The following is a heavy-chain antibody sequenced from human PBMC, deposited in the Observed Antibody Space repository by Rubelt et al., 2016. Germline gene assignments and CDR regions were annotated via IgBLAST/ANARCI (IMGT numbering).Heavy chain of an antibody. CDR1: GGSFSGYY. D-gene: IGHD6-19*01. CDR2: INHSGST. J-gene: IGHJ6*02. CDR3: ARVSRSSGWSHYYYYGMDV. V-gene: IGHV4-34*01. Sequence: QVQLQQWGAGLLKPSETLSLTCAVYGGSFSGYYWSWIRQPPGKGLEWIGEINHSGSTNYNPSLKSRVTISVDTSKNQFSLKLSSVTAADTAVYYCARVSRSSGWSHYYYYGMDVWGQGTTVTVSS.